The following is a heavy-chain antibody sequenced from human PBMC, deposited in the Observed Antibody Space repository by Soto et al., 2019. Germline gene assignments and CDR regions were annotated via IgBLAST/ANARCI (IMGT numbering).Heavy chain of an antibody. CDR3: ARGERTNWNYVY. Sequence: SETLSLTCTVSGGSISSYYWSWIRQPPGKGLEWIGYIYYSGSTNYNPSLKSRVTISVDTSKNQFSLKLSSVTAAGTAVYYCARGERTNWNYVYWGQGTLVTVSS. D-gene: IGHD1-7*01. J-gene: IGHJ4*02. CDR1: GGSISSYY. CDR2: IYYSGST. V-gene: IGHV4-59*01.